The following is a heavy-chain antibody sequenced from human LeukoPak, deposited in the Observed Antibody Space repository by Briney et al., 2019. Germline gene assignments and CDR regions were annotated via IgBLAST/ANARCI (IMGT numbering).Heavy chain of an antibody. CDR1: GFSFSSYW. V-gene: IGHV3-7*02. J-gene: IGHJ4*02. CDR3: AAYDSDQGGLDY. D-gene: IGHD3-22*01. Sequence: GGSLRLSCAASGFSFSSYWMTWVRQGLGKGLEWVANIKTDGSEKYFVDSVKGRFTISRDNAKNSLYLQMNSLRAEDTAVYYCAAYDSDQGGLDYWGQGVLVTVSS. CDR2: IKTDGSEK.